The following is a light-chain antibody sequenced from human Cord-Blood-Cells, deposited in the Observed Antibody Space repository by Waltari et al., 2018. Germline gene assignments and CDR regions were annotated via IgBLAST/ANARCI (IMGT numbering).Light chain of an antibody. CDR3: QQSYSTPIT. CDR2: AAS. Sequence: IQITQSPSSLSASDGRRVSITCRARQSISSYLNWYQQNPGKAPKLLIYAASSVQSGVPSRFSGSGSGTDFTLTISSLQPEDFATYYCQQSYSTPITFGQGTRLEIK. J-gene: IGKJ5*01. V-gene: IGKV1-39*01. CDR1: QSISSY.